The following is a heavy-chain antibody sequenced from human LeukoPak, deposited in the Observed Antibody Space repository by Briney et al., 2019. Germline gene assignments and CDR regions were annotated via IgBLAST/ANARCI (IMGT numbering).Heavy chain of an antibody. CDR1: GYSFTSYW. D-gene: IGHD4-17*01. J-gene: IGHJ3*02. CDR2: IYPGDSDT. Sequence: GESLKISCKGSGYSFTSYWIGWVRQMPGKGLEWMGIIYPGDSDTRYSPSFQGQVTISADKSISTAHLQWSSLKASDTAMYYCARRGLDYGDYVYAFDIWGQGTMVTVSS. CDR3: ARRGLDYGDYVYAFDI. V-gene: IGHV5-51*01.